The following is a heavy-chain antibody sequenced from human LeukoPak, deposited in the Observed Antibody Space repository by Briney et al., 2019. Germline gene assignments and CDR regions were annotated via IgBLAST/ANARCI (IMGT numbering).Heavy chain of an antibody. CDR3: ATLEPEPGDFGGLAY. D-gene: IGHD4-17*01. J-gene: IGHJ4*02. CDR1: GYTLTALA. V-gene: IGHV1-24*01. Sequence: AASVKVSCKVSGYTLTALALHWVRQAPGKGFGWIGGFDSEEYDTIYAQKFQGRVTMTEDTSTDTAYMELSSLYFEDTAVYYCATLEPEPGDFGGLAYWGQGTLVTVSS. CDR2: FDSEEYDT.